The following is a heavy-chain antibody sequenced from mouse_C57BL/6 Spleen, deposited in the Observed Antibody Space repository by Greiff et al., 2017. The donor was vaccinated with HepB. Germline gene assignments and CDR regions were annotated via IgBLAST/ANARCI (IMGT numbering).Heavy chain of an antibody. Sequence: EVKLMESEGGLVQPGSSMKLSCTASGFTFSDYYMAWVRQVPEKGLEWVANINYDGSSTYYLDSLKSRFLISRDNAKNILYLQMSSLKSEDTATYYCARGDDYDDYFDYWGQGTTLTVSS. V-gene: IGHV5-16*01. J-gene: IGHJ2*01. D-gene: IGHD2-4*01. CDR1: GFTFSDYY. CDR2: INYDGSST. CDR3: ARGDDYDDYFDY.